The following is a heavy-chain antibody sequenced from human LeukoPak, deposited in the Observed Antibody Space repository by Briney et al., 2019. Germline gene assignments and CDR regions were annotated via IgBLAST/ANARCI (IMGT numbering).Heavy chain of an antibody. D-gene: IGHD3-10*01. J-gene: IGHJ4*02. V-gene: IGHV3-48*01. CDR3: ARSMGYGSGSYDY. CDR1: GFTFSSYS. Sequence: QPGGSLRLSCAASGFTFSSYSMNWVRQAPGKGLEWVSYISSSSSTIYYADSVKGRFTISRDNAKNSLYPEMNSLRAEDTAVYYCARSMGYGSGSYDYWGQGTLVTVSS. CDR2: ISSSSSTI.